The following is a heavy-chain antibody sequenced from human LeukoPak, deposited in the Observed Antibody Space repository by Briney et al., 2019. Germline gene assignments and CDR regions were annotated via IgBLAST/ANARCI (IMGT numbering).Heavy chain of an antibody. D-gene: IGHD5-18*01. CDR1: GFTFSTYA. CDR2: ISSDGGST. J-gene: IGHJ4*02. V-gene: IGHV3-23*01. Sequence: GGSLRLSCVASGFTFSTYAMNWVRQAPGKGLEWVSSISSDGGSTYYADSVKGRFTSSRDNSKNTLYLQMNSLRAEDTAVYYCAKEHTAASLFDYWGQGTLVTVSS. CDR3: AKEHTAASLFDY.